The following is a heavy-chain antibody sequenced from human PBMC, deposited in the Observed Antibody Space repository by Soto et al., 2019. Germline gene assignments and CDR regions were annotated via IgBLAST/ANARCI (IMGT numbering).Heavy chain of an antibody. D-gene: IGHD3-10*01. J-gene: IGHJ6*04. CDR2: IIPMFGTA. CDR1: GCTFSSYA. V-gene: IGHV1-69*13. Sequence: SVKVSGKASGCTFSSYAISWVREAPGQGLEWTGGIIPMFGTANYAQKFQGRVTITADESTSTAYMELSSLRSEDTAVYYCATDNPSMWFGGTSIYGMDVWCKGTTVTVSS. CDR3: ATDNPSMWFGGTSIYGMDV.